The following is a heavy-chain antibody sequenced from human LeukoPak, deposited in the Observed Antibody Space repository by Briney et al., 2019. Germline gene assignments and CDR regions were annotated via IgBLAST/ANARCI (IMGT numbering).Heavy chain of an antibody. CDR1: GYTFSDFY. V-gene: IGHV1-2*02. CDR2: ITPKSGDT. CDR3: ARGLDYGY. Sequence: ASVKVSCKASGYTFSDFYIHWVRQAPGQGLEYVGWITPKSGDTYSPQRFQGRVTMTRDTSISTAYMELSRLRSDDTAVYYCARGLDYGYWGQGTLVTVSS. J-gene: IGHJ4*02. D-gene: IGHD4-17*01.